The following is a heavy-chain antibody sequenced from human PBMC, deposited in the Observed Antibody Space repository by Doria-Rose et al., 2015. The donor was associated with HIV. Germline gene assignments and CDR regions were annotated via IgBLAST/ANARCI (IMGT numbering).Heavy chain of an antibody. CDR3: ARGLLRGGWNDVDYYYGMDV. Sequence: QVQLQESGAGLVKPSETLSLTCAVFGGSFSGYYWSWIRQHPGKGLEWIGEINHSGSTNYKTSLKSRVTISLDTSKNLFSLKLSSVTTADTAVYYCARGLLRGGWNDVDYYYGMDVWGQGTTVTVSS. D-gene: IGHD1-1*01. J-gene: IGHJ6*02. V-gene: IGHV4-34*01. CDR2: INHSGST. CDR1: GGSFSGYY.